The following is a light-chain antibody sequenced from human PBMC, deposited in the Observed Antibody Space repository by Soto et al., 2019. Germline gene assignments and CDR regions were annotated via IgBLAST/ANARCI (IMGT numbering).Light chain of an antibody. J-gene: IGLJ3*02. CDR2: YDS. CDR1: NIGSKS. Sequence: SYELTQPPSVSVAPGKTASVAGGGSNIGSKSVHWYQKKSGQAPVLVMYYDSDRPSGIPERFSGSNSGNTATLTISRVEAGDEADYYCPVWDIGSGHVVFGGGTKLTVL. V-gene: IGLV3-21*01. CDR3: PVWDIGSGHVV.